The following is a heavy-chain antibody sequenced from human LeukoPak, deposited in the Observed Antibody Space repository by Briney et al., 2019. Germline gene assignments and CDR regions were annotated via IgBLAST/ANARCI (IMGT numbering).Heavy chain of an antibody. D-gene: IGHD2-2*02. J-gene: IGHJ3*01. V-gene: IGHV3-23*01. Sequence: QPGGSLRLSCAASGFTFNDYAINWVRQAPGKGLEWVSVISGGTGGSTYYADSVKGRFTISRDNAKNSLFLQMNGLRAEDTATYYCASSIHVYSQRGALDLWGQGTMVTVSS. CDR1: GFTFNDYA. CDR2: ISGGTGGST. CDR3: ASSIHVYSQRGALDL.